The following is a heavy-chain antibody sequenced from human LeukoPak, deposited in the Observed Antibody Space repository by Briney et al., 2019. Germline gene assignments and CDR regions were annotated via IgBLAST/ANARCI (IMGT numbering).Heavy chain of an antibody. CDR1: GFDFSGYA. CDR3: GKDLHFYVATDV. D-gene: IGHD2/OR15-2a*01. CDR2: IGSDGST. Sequence: GGSLRLSCAASGFDFSGYAMSWVRQAPGKGLEWVAGIGSDGSTHTAESVKGRFAISRDNSKSTLYLQMNSLRAEDTALCHCGKDLHFYVATDVWGQGTTVTVSS. V-gene: IGHV3-23*01. J-gene: IGHJ6*02.